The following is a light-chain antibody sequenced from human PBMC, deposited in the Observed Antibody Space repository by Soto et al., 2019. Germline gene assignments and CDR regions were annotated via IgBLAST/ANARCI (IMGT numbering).Light chain of an antibody. J-gene: IGLJ2*01. V-gene: IGLV4-69*02. Sequence: QLVLTQSPSASASLGASVKLTCTLSSGHSNYAIAWHQQQPEKGPRYLMKLNSDGSHTKGDGIPDRFSGSSSGAERYLTISTYQSEDEADYYCQTWVPGIRVFGGGTKLTVL. CDR2: LNSDGSH. CDR1: SGHSNYA. CDR3: QTWVPGIRV.